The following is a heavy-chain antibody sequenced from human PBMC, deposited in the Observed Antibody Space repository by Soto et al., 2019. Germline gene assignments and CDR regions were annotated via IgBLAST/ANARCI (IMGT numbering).Heavy chain of an antibody. J-gene: IGHJ4*02. Sequence: SETLSLTCIVSGASFSDANYYWVWIRQPPGEGLEWIGSFYYDGRTYYNASLKSRVTISVDTSKNHFSLMLTSVTAADTAVYYFAIRSHIVVAPTWGQGTLVTVSS. CDR3: AIRSHIVVAPT. D-gene: IGHD5-12*01. V-gene: IGHV4-39*02. CDR2: FYYDGRT. CDR1: GASFSDANYY.